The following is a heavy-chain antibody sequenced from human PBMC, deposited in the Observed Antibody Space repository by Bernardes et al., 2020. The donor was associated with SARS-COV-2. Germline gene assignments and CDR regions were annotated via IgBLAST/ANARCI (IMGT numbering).Heavy chain of an antibody. Sequence: GGSLRLSRLASGFTFSSYLIHWFRQAPGKGLEWVSSISSDGIYTYYADSVRGRFTTSRDNTRNSVFLQMESLRAEDTAVYYCARDVGGTDWSFGFDVWGPGTTV. CDR2: ISSDGIYT. CDR3: ARDVGGTDWSFGFDV. V-gene: IGHV3-21*06. CDR1: GFTFSSYL. J-gene: IGHJ3*01. D-gene: IGHD3-9*01.